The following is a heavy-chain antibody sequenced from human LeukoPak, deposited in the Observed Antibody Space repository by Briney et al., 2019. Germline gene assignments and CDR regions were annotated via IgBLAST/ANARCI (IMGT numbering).Heavy chain of an antibody. J-gene: IGHJ5*01. V-gene: IGHV4-38-2*01. Sequence: SETLSLTCAVSGYPLGRNYFWGWVRQPPGKRLEWIGRIYGIESTTYNTSLMNRVTISVDTSRNHLSLQLTSATAADTAVYYGARYDSRGSASTRFDSWGQGILVTISS. CDR2: IYGIEST. CDR3: ARYDSRGSASTRFDS. CDR1: GYPLGRNYF. D-gene: IGHD4-23*01.